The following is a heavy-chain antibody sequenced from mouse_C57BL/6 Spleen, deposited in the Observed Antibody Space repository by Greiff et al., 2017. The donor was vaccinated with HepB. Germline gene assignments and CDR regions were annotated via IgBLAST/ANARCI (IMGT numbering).Heavy chain of an antibody. V-gene: IGHV1-81*01. CDR3: ARGRLNGYDGYFDY. J-gene: IGHJ2*01. CDR2: IYPRSGNT. Sequence: QVQLQQSGAELARPGASVKLSCKASGYTFTSYGISWVKQRTGQGLEWIGEIYPRSGNTYYNEKFKGKATLTADKSSSTAYMELRSLTSEDSAVYFCARGRLNGYDGYFDYWGQGTTLTVSS. D-gene: IGHD2-2*01. CDR1: GYTFTSYG.